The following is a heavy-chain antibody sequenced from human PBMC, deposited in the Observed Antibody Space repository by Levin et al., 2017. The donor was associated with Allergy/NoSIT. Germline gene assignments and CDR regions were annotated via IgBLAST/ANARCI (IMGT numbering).Heavy chain of an antibody. J-gene: IGHJ5*02. CDR1: GGSISSYY. D-gene: IGHD5-12*01. CDR3: ATHLPRGYDGGGWFDP. Sequence: ASETLSLPCTVSGGSISSYYWSWIRQPPGKGLEWIGYIYYSGSTNYNPSLKSRVTISVDTSKNQFSLKLSSVTAADTAVYYCATHLPRGYDGGGWFDPWGQGTLVTVSS. CDR2: IYYSGST. V-gene: IGHV4-59*01.